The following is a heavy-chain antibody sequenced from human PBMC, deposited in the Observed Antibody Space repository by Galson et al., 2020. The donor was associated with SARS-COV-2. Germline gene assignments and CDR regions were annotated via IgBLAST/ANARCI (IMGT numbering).Heavy chain of an antibody. CDR3: ARYLVSPATMMRGSRYNGMDV. J-gene: IGHJ6*02. Sequence: SETLSLTCTVSGASVSSGSDYWTWIRQPAGKGLEWIGRLYSSGSSNYNPSLQSRVTISMDTSKNQFSLKLTSVTAADTAMYYCARYLVSPATMMRGSRYNGMDVWGQGTSVTVSS. CDR1: GASVSSGSDY. D-gene: IGHD3-10*01. V-gene: IGHV4-61*02. CDR2: LYSSGSS.